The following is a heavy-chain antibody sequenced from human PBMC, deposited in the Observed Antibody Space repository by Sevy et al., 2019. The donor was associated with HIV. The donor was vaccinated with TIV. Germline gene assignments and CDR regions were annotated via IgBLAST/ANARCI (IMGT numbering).Heavy chain of an antibody. D-gene: IGHD2-15*01. CDR3: ARQVGDIVVAYFDY. Sequence: SETLSLTCTVSGGSISSYYWSWIRQPPGKGLEWLGYIYYSGSTNYNPSLKSRVTISVDTSKNQFSLKLSSVTAADTAASYCARQVGDIVVAYFDYWGQGTLVTVSS. J-gene: IGHJ4*02. V-gene: IGHV4-59*08. CDR2: IYYSGST. CDR1: GGSISSYY.